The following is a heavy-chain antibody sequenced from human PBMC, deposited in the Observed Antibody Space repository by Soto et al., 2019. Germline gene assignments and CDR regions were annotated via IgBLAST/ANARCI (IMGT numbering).Heavy chain of an antibody. Sequence: GASVKFSCKASGYTFSGIVMHWVRQAPGQRLEWMGWINADNGNTKYSQKFQDRVTLTRDTSASTAYMELSSLRSEDTTVYYCATQIDATTVTSHDYWGEGTLVTV. V-gene: IGHV1-3*01. CDR3: ATQIDATTVTSHDY. CDR2: INADNGNT. D-gene: IGHD4-17*01. CDR1: GYTFSGIV. J-gene: IGHJ4*02.